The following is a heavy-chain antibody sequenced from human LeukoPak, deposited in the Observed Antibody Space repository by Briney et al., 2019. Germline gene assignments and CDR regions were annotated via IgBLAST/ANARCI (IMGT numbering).Heavy chain of an antibody. D-gene: IGHD3-22*01. J-gene: IGHJ3*02. CDR1: GYSITRGFY. Sequence: SETLSLTCTVSGYSITRGFYWGWIRQPPGKGLEWIANIYHSGSTYYNPSLKSRVTISVDTSKNQFSLKLSSVTAADTAIYYCARVHVNSGYYFGDAFDIWGQGTMVTVSS. V-gene: IGHV4-38-2*02. CDR3: ARVHVNSGYYFGDAFDI. CDR2: IYHSGST.